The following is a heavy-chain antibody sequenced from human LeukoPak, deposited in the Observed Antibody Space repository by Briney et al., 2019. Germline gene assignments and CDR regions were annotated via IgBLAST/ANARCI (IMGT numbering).Heavy chain of an antibody. CDR2: IYPGDSDT. CDR1: GYSFTSYW. Sequence: GESLKISCKGSGYSFTSYWIGWVRQMPGKGLEWMGIIYPGDSDTRYSPSFQGQVTISADKSTSTAYLQWSSLKASDTAMYYCARHGKAQYYYMDVWGKGTTVTVSS. CDR3: ARHGKAQYYYMDV. V-gene: IGHV5-51*01. J-gene: IGHJ6*03.